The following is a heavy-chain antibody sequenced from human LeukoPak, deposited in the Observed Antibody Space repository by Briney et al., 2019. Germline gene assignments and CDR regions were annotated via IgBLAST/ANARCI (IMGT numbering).Heavy chain of an antibody. J-gene: IGHJ4*02. D-gene: IGHD3-16*01. CDR1: GDSTSSSDSSY. CDR2: SYYTGTT. V-gene: IGHV4-30-4*01. CDR3: ARGHLWGSYVDY. Sequence: SQTLSLTCTVSGDSTSSSDSSYWNWIRLPPGKGLEWIGYSYYTGTTYYNPSLKSRVIISVDTPKNEFSLKLSSMTAADTAVYYCARGHLWGSYVDYWGQGTLVTVSS.